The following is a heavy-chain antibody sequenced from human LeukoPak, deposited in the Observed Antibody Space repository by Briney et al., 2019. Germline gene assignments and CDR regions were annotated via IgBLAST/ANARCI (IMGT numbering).Heavy chain of an antibody. CDR2: INHSGST. CDR1: GGSFSGYY. V-gene: IGHV4-34*01. CDR3: ARDSPPNCSSTNCNGAFDI. Sequence: PSETLSLTCVVYGGSFSGYYWTWIRQPPEKGLEWIGEINHSGSTNYNPSLKSRVTISVDTSKNQLSLKLSSVTAADSAVYFCARDSPPNCSSTNCNGAFDIWGQGTVVTVSS. D-gene: IGHD2-2*01. J-gene: IGHJ3*02.